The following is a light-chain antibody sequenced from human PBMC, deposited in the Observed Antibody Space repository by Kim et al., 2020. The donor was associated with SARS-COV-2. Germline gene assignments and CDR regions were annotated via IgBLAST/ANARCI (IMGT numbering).Light chain of an antibody. J-gene: IGLJ3*02. V-gene: IGLV3-9*01. CDR1: NIGSKP. CDR3: QVWDNNTWV. CDR2: RDS. Sequence: VALGQTASITCGGDNIGSKPVHWYQQKAGQAPVLVIYRDSSRPAEIPARFSGSNAGNTAPLTVSRAQAGDEADYYCQVWDNNTWVFGAGTQLTVL.